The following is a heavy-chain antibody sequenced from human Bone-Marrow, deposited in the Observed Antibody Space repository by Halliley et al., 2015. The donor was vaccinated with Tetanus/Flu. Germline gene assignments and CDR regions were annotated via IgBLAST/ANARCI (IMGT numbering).Heavy chain of an antibody. D-gene: IGHD5-12*01. CDR1: GESFSGYY. V-gene: IGHV4-34*01. J-gene: IGHJ6*02. CDR2: INHSGST. CDR3: ARAVWQRLSPSHYYYAMAV. Sequence: LVKPSETLSLTCAVYGESFSGYYWNWIRQPPGKGLEWIGEINHSGSTNYNPSLKSRVTISVDTSKNQISLNLTSVTAADTAVYYCARAVWQRLSPSHYYYAMAVWGRGTTVTVSS.